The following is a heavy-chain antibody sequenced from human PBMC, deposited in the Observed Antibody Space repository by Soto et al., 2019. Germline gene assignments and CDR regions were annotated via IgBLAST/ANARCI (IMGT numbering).Heavy chain of an antibody. D-gene: IGHD6-19*01. CDR3: ARRSSGWYFDY. J-gene: IGHJ4*02. V-gene: IGHV3-23*01. CDR2: ISGRGDST. Sequence: EVQLLESGGGLVQPGGSLRLSCAASGFTFSSYAMSWVRPAPGKGLEWVSVISGRGDSTYYADSVKGRFTISRDNSKNTLYLQMNSLRVEDTDVYYCARRSSGWYFDYCGQGTLVTVS. CDR1: GFTFSSYA.